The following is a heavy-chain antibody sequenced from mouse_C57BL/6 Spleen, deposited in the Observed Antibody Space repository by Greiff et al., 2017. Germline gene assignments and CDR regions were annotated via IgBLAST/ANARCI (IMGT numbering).Heavy chain of an antibody. CDR1: GYSITSGYY. CDR2: ISYDGSN. Sequence: DVKLQESGPGLVKPSQSLSLTCSVTGYSITSGYYWNWIRQFPGNKLEWMGYISYDGSNNYNPSLKNRISITRDTSKNQFFLKLNSVTTEDTATYYCARERDWDLDYWGQGTTLTVSS. D-gene: IGHD4-1*01. CDR3: ARERDWDLDY. V-gene: IGHV3-6*01. J-gene: IGHJ2*01.